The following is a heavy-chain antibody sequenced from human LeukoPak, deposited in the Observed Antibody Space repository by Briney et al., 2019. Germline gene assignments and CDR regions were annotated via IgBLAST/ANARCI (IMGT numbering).Heavy chain of an antibody. J-gene: IGHJ4*02. CDR1: GFTFSSYG. D-gene: IGHD2-15*01. Sequence: PGGSLRLSCATSGFTFSSYGMHWVRQAPGKGLEWVTFILFDGTKKYYADSVKGRFTISRDNSKNTLYLQMNSLRAEDTAVYYCAKLGYYYWGQGTLVTVSS. CDR2: ILFDGTKK. CDR3: AKLGYYY. V-gene: IGHV3-30*02.